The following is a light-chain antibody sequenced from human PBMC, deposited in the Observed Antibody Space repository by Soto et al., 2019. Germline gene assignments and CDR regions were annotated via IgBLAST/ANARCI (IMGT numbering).Light chain of an antibody. CDR3: QQYGSSPYT. CDR1: QSVSSSS. V-gene: IGKV3-20*01. Sequence: EIVLTQSPGTLSLSPGERATLSCRASQSVSSSSLAWYQQKPGQAPRLLIYGASSRATGIPDRFSGSGSGTNFTLXXXRLEPEDFAVFYCQQYGSSPYTFGQGTKLEIK. CDR2: GAS. J-gene: IGKJ2*01.